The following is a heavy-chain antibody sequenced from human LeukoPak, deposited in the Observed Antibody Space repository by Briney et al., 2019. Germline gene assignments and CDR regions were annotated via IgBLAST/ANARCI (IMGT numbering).Heavy chain of an antibody. CDR1: GGSISSGGYF. CDR3: ARGGSEMATIQFDY. Sequence: SQTLSLTCTVSGGSISSGGYFWSWIRQLPGKGLEWIGYIYYSGSAYYNPSLKSRVSISVDTSANQFSLKLKSVTAADTAVYYCARGGSEMATIQFDYWGQGTLVTVSS. D-gene: IGHD5-24*01. V-gene: IGHV4-31*03. J-gene: IGHJ4*02. CDR2: IYYSGSA.